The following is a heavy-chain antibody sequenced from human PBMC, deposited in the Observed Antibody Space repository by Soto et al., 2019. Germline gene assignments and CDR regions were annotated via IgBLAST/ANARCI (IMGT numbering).Heavy chain of an antibody. CDR2: ISWNSGSI. D-gene: IGHD3-3*01. CDR3: AKDSGRFGVVHYYFDY. CDR1: GFTFDDYA. Sequence: EVQLVESGGGLVQPGRSLRLSCAASGFTFDDYAMHWVRQAPGKGLEWVSGISWNSGSIGYADSVKGRFTISRDNAKNSLYLQMNSLRAEDTALYYCAKDSGRFGVVHYYFDYWGQGTLVTVSS. J-gene: IGHJ4*02. V-gene: IGHV3-9*01.